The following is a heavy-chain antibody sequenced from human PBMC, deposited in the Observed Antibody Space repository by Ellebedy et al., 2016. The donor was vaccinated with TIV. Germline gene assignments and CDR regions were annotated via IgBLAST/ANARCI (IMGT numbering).Heavy chain of an antibody. CDR1: GGSLSDNY. Sequence: SETLSLTCAVSGGSLSDNYWTWIRQAPGKGLEWIGYLYYTGSTNYNPPLKSRVTISVNTPRNQFSLKLSSVTTADTVVYYCVSSASMDAFDLWGQGTMVTVSS. D-gene: IGHD3-16*01. CDR3: VSSASMDAFDL. CDR2: LYYTGST. J-gene: IGHJ3*01. V-gene: IGHV4-59*01.